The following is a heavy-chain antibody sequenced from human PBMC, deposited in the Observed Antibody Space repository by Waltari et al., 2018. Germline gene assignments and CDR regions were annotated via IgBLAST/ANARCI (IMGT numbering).Heavy chain of an antibody. CDR3: AVSPDTATSRAAFHF. CDR1: GGSISHLNFY. D-gene: IGHD5-18*01. Sequence: QVQLQESGPGLAKASQTLSLTCDAPGGSISHLNFYWSWIRQPAGKGLEWIGRIYRSGVTDYNPSLRGRATMFLDMSKNQFSLTVDSLIAADTAVYYCAVSPDTATSRAAFHFWGPGTTVSVSS. J-gene: IGHJ6*02. V-gene: IGHV4-61*02. CDR2: IYRSGVT.